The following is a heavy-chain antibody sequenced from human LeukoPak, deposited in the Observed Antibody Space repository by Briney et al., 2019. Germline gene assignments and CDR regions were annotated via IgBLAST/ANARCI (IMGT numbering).Heavy chain of an antibody. CDR2: RKYNGGT. J-gene: IGHJ4*02. D-gene: IGHD7-27*01. Sequence: PSETLSVTCTVSGGSMITSTYYWVWIRQPPSKGLEWIANRKYNGGTQYSRALTNRATMSVDTSTNQFSLRLSSVTAADTAVYYCAREVNWGSLSSLDYWGQGTLVTVSS. CDR1: GGSMITSTYY. V-gene: IGHV4-39*02. CDR3: AREVNWGSLSSLDY.